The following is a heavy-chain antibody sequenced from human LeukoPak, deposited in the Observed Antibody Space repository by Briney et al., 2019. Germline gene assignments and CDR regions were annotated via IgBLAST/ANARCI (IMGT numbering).Heavy chain of an antibody. V-gene: IGHV4-31*03. CDR1: GGSISSGGYY. D-gene: IGHD3-3*01. CDR2: IYYSGGT. CDR3: ARQGDFWSGYYHNPWFDP. Sequence: SQTLSLTCTVSGGSISSGGYYWSWIRQHPGKGLEWIGYIYYSGGTYYNPSLKSRVTISVDTSKNQFSLKLSSVTAADTAVYYCARQGDFWSGYYHNPWFDPWGQGTLVTVSS. J-gene: IGHJ5*02.